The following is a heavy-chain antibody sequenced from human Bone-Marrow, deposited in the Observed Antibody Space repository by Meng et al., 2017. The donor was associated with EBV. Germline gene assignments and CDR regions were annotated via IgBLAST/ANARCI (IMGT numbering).Heavy chain of an antibody. CDR3: ARCIAVAGFNY. J-gene: IGHJ4*02. CDR1: GYPFTSYD. CDR2: MNPNSGNT. D-gene: IGHD6-19*01. V-gene: IGHV1-8*01. Sequence: QVRLVQFGAEVKRPGGSLEVSCNASGYPFTSYDSSWERWATGQELEWMGWMNPNSGNTGYAQKFQGRVTITRNTSISTAYIELTSLRSEDTAVYYCARCIAVAGFNYWGQGTLVTVSS.